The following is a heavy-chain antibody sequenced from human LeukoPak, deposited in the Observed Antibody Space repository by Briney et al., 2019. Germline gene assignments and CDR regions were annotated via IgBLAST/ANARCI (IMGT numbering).Heavy chain of an antibody. J-gene: IGHJ4*02. V-gene: IGHV4-59*01. D-gene: IGHD5-24*01. CDR2: IYYSGST. Sequence: PSETLSLTCTVSGGSISSYYWSWIRQPPGKGLEWIGYIYYSGSTNYNPSLKSRVTISVDTSKNQLSLKLSSVTAADTAVYYCAIQGYNSYFDYWGQGTLVTVSS. CDR3: AIQGYNSYFDY. CDR1: GGSISSYY.